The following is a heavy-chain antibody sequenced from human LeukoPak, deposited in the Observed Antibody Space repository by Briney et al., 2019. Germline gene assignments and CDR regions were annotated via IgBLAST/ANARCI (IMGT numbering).Heavy chain of an antibody. J-gene: IGHJ4*02. D-gene: IGHD2-15*01. CDR2: IYYSGST. Sequence: SETLSLTCTVCGGSISSYYWSWIRQPPGKGLEWIGYIYYSGSTNYNPSLKSRVTISVDTSKNQFSLKLSSVTAADTAVYYCARAYCSGGSCYSDYWGQGTLVTVSS. CDR1: GGSISSYY. CDR3: ARAYCSGGSCYSDY. V-gene: IGHV4-59*01.